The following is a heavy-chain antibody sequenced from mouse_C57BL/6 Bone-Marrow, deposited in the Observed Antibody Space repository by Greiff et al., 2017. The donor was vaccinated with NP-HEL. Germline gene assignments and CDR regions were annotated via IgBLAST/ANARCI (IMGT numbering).Heavy chain of an antibody. CDR1: GFNIKDDY. J-gene: IGHJ3*01. CDR2: IDPENGDT. V-gene: IGHV14-4*01. CDR3: TYYGYDVGFAY. Sequence: VQLQQSGAELVRPGASVKLSCTASGFNIKDDYMHWVKQRPEQGLEWIGWIDPENGDTEYALKFQGKATITADTSSNTAYLQLSSLTSEDTAVYYCTYYGYDVGFAYWGQGTLVTVSA. D-gene: IGHD2-2*01.